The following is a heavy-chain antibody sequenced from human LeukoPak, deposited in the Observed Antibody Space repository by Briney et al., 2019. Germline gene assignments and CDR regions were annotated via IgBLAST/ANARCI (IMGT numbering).Heavy chain of an antibody. J-gene: IGHJ4*02. CDR1: GGAFSSYA. Sequence: SVKVSCKASGGAFSSYAISWVRQAPGQGLEWMGRIIPILGIANYAQKFQGRVTITADKSTSTAYMELSSLRSEDTAVYYCARVLGNTPDYWGQGTLVTVSS. CDR3: ARVLGNTPDY. D-gene: IGHD7-27*01. V-gene: IGHV1-69*04. CDR2: IIPILGIA.